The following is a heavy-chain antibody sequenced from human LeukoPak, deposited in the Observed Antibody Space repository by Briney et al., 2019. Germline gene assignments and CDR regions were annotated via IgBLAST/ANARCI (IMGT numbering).Heavy chain of an antibody. Sequence: EASVKVSCKASGGTFSSYAISWVRQAPGQGLEWMGGIIPIFGTANYAQKFQGRVTITADESTSTAYMELSSLRSVDTAVYYCARGIAVAVPSHWGQGTLVTVSS. CDR2: IIPIFGTA. J-gene: IGHJ4*02. CDR3: ARGIAVAVPSH. CDR1: GGTFSSYA. D-gene: IGHD6-19*01. V-gene: IGHV1-69*13.